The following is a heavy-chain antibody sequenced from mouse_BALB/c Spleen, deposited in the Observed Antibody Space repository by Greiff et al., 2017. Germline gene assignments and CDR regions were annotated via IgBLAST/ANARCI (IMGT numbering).Heavy chain of an antibody. CDR1: GFAFSSYD. D-gene: IGHD2-10*01. CDR3: ARGGLHEGFAY. V-gene: IGHV5-12-1*01. J-gene: IGHJ3*01. CDR2: ISSGGGST. Sequence: EVHLVESGGGLVKPGGSLKLSCAASGFAFSSYDMSWVRQTPEKRLEWVAYISSGGGSTYYPDTVKGRFTISRDNAKNTLYLQMSSLKSEDTAMYYCARGGLHEGFAYWGQGTLVTVSA.